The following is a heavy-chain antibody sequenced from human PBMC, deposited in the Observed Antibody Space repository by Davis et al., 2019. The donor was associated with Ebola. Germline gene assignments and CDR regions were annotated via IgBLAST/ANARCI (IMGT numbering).Heavy chain of an antibody. J-gene: IGHJ6*02. V-gene: IGHV3-33*01. CDR2: IWYDGSNK. CDR3: ARDPNLYDILLGGMDV. D-gene: IGHD3-9*01. Sequence: PGGSLRLSCAASGFTFSSYGMHWVRQAPGKGLEWVAVIWYDGSNKYYADSVKGRFTISRDNSKNTLYLQMNSLRAEDTAVYYCARDPNLYDILLGGMDVWGQGTTVTVSS. CDR1: GFTFSSYG.